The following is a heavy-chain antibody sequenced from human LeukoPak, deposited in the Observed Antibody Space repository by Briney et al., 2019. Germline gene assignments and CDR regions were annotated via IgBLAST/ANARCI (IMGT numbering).Heavy chain of an antibody. D-gene: IGHD3-22*01. CDR2: IYYSGST. J-gene: IGHJ2*01. V-gene: IGHV4-38-2*01. CDR1: GYSISSGYY. CDR3: ARGIRSYYDSGWYFDL. Sequence: SETLSLTCAVSGYSISSGYYWGWIRQPPGKGLEWIGSIYYSGSTYYNPSLKSRVTISVDTSKNQFSLKLSSVTAADTAVYYCARGIRSYYDSGWYFDLWGRGTLVTVSS.